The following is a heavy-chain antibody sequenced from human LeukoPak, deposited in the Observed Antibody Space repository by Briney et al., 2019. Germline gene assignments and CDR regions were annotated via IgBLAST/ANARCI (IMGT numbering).Heavy chain of an antibody. D-gene: IGHD2-15*01. CDR3: ARSHVTCSGGSCYSFYFDY. J-gene: IGHJ4*02. CDR1: GGSFTTYY. V-gene: IGHV4-59*01. CDR2: IYYSGST. Sequence: SETLSLTCTVTGGSFTTYYWSWIRQPPGKGLEWIGYIYYSGSTNYNPSLKSRVTISVDTSKNQFSLKLSSVTAADTAVYYCARSHVTCSGGSCYSFYFDYWGQGTLVTVSS.